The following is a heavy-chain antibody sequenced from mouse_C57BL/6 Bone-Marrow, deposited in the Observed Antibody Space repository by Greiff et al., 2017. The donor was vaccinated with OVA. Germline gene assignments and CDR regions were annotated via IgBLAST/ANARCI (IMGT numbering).Heavy chain of an antibody. CDR2: INPNNGGT. J-gene: IGHJ2*01. D-gene: IGHD1-1*01. CDR3: ARSGFYYGKEDYFDY. Sequence: VQLKESGPELVKPGASVKIPCKASGYTFTDYNMDWVKQSHGKSLEWIGDINPNNGGTIYNQKFKGKATLTVDKSSSTAYMELRSLTSEDTAVYYCARSGFYYGKEDYFDYWGQGTTLTVSS. CDR1: GYTFTDYN. V-gene: IGHV1-18*01.